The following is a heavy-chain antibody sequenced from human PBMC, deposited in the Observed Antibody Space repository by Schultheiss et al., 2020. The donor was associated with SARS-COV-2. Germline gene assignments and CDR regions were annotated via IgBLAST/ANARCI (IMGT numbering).Heavy chain of an antibody. CDR1: GFTFSDYA. V-gene: IGHV3-9*01. D-gene: IGHD4-17*01. Sequence: GGSLRLSCVGSGFTFSDYAMHWVRQAPGKGLEWVAGIGWNGGNIGYADSVKGRFTISRDNSKNTLYLQMNSLRAEDTAVYYCAKDLGYGDYVGNNYYGMDVWGQGTTVTVSS. CDR3: AKDLGYGDYVGNNYYGMDV. J-gene: IGHJ6*02. CDR2: IGWNGGNI.